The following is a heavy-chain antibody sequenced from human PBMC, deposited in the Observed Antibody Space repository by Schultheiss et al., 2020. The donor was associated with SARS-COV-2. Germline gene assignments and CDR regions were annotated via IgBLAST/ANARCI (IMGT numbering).Heavy chain of an antibody. CDR3: AREGTGDSASYYYYMDV. J-gene: IGHJ6*03. Sequence: SETLSLTCTVSGGSISSYYWSWIRQHPGKGLEWIGYIYYSGSTNYNPSLKSRVTISVDTSKNQFSLKLSSVTAADTAVYYCAREGTGDSASYYYYMDVWGKGTTVTVSS. V-gene: IGHV4-59*01. CDR2: IYYSGST. CDR1: GGSISSYY. D-gene: IGHD7-27*01.